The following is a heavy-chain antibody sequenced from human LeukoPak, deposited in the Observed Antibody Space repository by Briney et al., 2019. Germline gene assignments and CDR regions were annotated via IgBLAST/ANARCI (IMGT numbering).Heavy chain of an antibody. Sequence: PSETLSLTCTVSGGSISSYYWSWIRQPPGKGLEWIGYIYYSGSTNYNPSLKSRVTISVDTSKNQFSLKLSSVTAADTAVYYCARTGYSSSWYPDYWGQGTLVTVSS. CDR3: ARTGYSSSWYPDY. J-gene: IGHJ4*02. CDR1: GGSISSYY. D-gene: IGHD6-13*01. V-gene: IGHV4-59*08. CDR2: IYYSGST.